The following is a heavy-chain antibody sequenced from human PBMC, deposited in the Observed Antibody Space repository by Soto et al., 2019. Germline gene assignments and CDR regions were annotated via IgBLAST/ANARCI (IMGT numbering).Heavy chain of an antibody. V-gene: IGHV4-59*01. D-gene: IGHD2-2*01. CDR3: ARLREGYQLLGYYYYYMDV. CDR1: GGSISSYY. CDR2: IYYSGST. Sequence: TSETLSLTCTVSGGSISSYYWSWIRQPPGKGLEWIGYIYYSGSTNYNPSLKSRVTISVDTSKNQFSLKLSSVTAADTAVYYCARLREGYQLLGYYYYYMDVWGKGTTVTVSS. J-gene: IGHJ6*03.